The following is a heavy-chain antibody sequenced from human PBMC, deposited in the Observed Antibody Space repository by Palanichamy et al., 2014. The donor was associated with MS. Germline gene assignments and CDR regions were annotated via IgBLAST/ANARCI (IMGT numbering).Heavy chain of an antibody. V-gene: IGHV2-70*01. CDR1: GFSLSTSGMC. J-gene: IGHJ3*02. Sequence: GESGPALVKPTQTLTLTCTFSGFSLSTSGMCVSWIRQPPGKALEWLALIDWDDDKYYSTSLKTRLTISKDTSKNQVVLTMTNMDPVDTATYYCARIPGRYSSGWMYAFDIWGQGTMVTVSS. D-gene: IGHD6-19*01. CDR2: IDWDDDK. CDR3: ARIPGRYSSGWMYAFDI.